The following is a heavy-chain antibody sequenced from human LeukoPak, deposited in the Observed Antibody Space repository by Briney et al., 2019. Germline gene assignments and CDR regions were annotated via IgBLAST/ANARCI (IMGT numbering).Heavy chain of an antibody. CDR3: ARGNRAPPYDFWSGYLTYYYMDV. J-gene: IGHJ6*03. V-gene: IGHV1-2*02. CDR2: INPNSGGT. CDR1: GYTFTGYY. D-gene: IGHD3-3*01. Sequence: ASVKVSCKASGYTFTGYYMHWVRQAPGQGLEWMEWINPNSGGTNYAQKFQGRVTMTRDTSISTAYMELSRLRSDDTAVYYCARGNRAPPYDFWSGYLTYYYMDVWGKGTTVTVSS.